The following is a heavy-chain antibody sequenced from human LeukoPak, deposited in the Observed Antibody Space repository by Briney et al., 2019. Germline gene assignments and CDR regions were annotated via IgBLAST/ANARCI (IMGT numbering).Heavy chain of an antibody. Sequence: SETLSLTCTVSGGSISTSSHYWGWIRQPPGKGLEWIASINYSGSTYYNPSRKSRVTTSVDASKNQFSLKLSSVTAADTAVYYCARRERRSSRFDPWGQGTLVTVSS. CDR2: INYSGST. D-gene: IGHD6-13*01. J-gene: IGHJ5*02. CDR3: ARRERRSSRFDP. V-gene: IGHV4-39*01. CDR1: GGSISTSSHY.